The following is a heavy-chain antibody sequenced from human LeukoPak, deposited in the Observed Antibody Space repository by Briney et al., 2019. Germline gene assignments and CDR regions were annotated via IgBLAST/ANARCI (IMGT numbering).Heavy chain of an antibody. V-gene: IGHV3-7*01. Sequence: LPGGSLRLSCAASGFTFTNYWMSWVRQAPGKGLELVANIKQDRSEKYYVDSVKGRFTISRDNAKNSLYLQMNSLRAEDTAVYYCARGTPFADYGGNWWDYWGQGTLVTVSS. CDR3: ARGTPFADYGGNWWDY. J-gene: IGHJ4*02. CDR1: GFTFTNYW. CDR2: IKQDRSEK. D-gene: IGHD4-23*01.